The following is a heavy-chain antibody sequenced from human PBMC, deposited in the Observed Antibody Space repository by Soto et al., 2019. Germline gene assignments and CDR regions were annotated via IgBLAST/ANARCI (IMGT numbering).Heavy chain of an antibody. CDR1: GFTFDDYA. D-gene: IGHD3-10*01. V-gene: IGHV3-9*01. CDR3: ANLPLYGSGFDC. J-gene: IGHJ4*02. Sequence: EVQLVESGGALVQPGGSLRLSCTASGFTFDDYAIHWVRQAPGKGLEWISGISWNGDATGYADSVKGRFTISRDNAKXXLXLQMNSLRTEDTAMYFCANLPLYGSGFDCWGQGTLVTVAS. CDR2: ISWNGDAT.